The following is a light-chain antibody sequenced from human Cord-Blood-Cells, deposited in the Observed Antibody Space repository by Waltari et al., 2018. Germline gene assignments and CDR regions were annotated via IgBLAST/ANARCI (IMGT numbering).Light chain of an antibody. V-gene: IGKV2-28*01. J-gene: IGKJ1*01. CDR2: LGS. Sequence: IVMTQSPLSLPVTPGAPASISCRSSQSLLHSNGYNYLDWYLQKPGQYPQLLSYLGSNRASGVPDRFSGSGSGTEFTLKISRVEAEDFGVYYCMQALQASWTFGQGTKVEIK. CDR1: QSLLHSNGYNY. CDR3: MQALQASWT.